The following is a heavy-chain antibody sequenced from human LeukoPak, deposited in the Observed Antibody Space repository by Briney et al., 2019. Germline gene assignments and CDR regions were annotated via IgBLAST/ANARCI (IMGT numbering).Heavy chain of an antibody. J-gene: IGHJ4*02. D-gene: IGHD1-1*01. Sequence: PGGSLRLSCAASGFTFSSYGMSLVRQAPGKGLEWVSSISGSSGGTYYADSVKGRFTISRDNSKDTLYLQMNSLRAEDTAVYYCAKEGRRNAVDYWGQGTLVTVSS. CDR1: GFTFSSYG. CDR3: AKEGRRNAVDY. CDR2: ISGSSGGT. V-gene: IGHV3-23*01.